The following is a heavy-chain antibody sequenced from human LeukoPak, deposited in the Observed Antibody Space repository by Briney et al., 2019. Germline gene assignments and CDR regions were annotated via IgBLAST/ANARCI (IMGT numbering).Heavy chain of an antibody. J-gene: IGHJ4*02. V-gene: IGHV3-7*01. CDR2: MKQDGSEK. Sequence: QAGGSLRLSCAASGFTFSTYWMSWVRQAPGKGLEWVANMKQDGSEKYFVDSVKGRFTISRDNAKNSLYLQMNTLRPEDTAVYYCARERQNKDFWSGGDYWGQGTLVTVSS. D-gene: IGHD3-3*01. CDR3: ARERQNKDFWSGGDY. CDR1: GFTFSTYW.